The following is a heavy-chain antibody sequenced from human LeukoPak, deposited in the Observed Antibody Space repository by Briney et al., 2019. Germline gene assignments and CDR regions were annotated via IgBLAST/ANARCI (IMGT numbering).Heavy chain of an antibody. CDR2: ISSTGTYM. V-gene: IGHV3-21*01. D-gene: IGHD2-2*01. CDR1: GFTFSSYS. J-gene: IGHJ4*02. CDR3: ARDQDIVVVPVSWYFDY. Sequence: GGSLRLSCAASGFTFSSYSMNWVRQAPGKGLEWVSSISSTGTYMYYADSVKGRFTISRDNSKNTLYLQMNSLRAEDTAVYYCARDQDIVVVPVSWYFDYWGQGTLVTVSS.